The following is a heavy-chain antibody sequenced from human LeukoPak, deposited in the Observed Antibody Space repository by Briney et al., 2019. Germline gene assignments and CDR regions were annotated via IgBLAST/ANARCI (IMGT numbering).Heavy chain of an antibody. Sequence: GGSLRLSCAASGFTFSSYEMNWVRQAPGKGLEWVSYISSSGSTIYYADSVKGRFTISRDNAKNSLYLQMNSLRAEDTAVYYCARSRGSGGYSDYWGQGTLVTVSS. CDR2: ISSSGSTI. J-gene: IGHJ4*02. CDR1: GFTFSSYE. CDR3: ARSRGSGGYSDY. D-gene: IGHD3-10*01. V-gene: IGHV3-48*03.